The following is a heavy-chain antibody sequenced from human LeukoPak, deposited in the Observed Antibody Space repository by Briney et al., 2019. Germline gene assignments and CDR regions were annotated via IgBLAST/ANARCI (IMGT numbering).Heavy chain of an antibody. CDR2: ISGSGGST. Sequence: GGSLRLSCAASGFAFSSYAMNWVRQAPGKGLEWVSGISGSGGSTYYADSVKGRFTISRDNSKNTLYLQMNSLRAEDTAVYYCAKGDSSGYYDAFDIWGQGTMVTVSS. CDR1: GFAFSSYA. J-gene: IGHJ3*02. V-gene: IGHV3-23*01. CDR3: AKGDSSGYYDAFDI. D-gene: IGHD3-22*01.